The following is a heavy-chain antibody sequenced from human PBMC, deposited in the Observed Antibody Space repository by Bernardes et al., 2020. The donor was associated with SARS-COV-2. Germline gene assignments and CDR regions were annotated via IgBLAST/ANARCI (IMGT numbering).Heavy chain of an antibody. V-gene: IGHV3-21*06. J-gene: IGHJ4*02. CDR3: ARVDFSNLYYFDY. CDR1: GFTFSSST. CDR2: ISTSSSYI. Sequence: GGSLRLSCAASGFTFSSSTMNWVRQAPGQGLEWISSISTSSSYISYSDSVRGRFTISRDNAKNSVSLQMNSLRAEDTAVYYCARVDFSNLYYFDYWGQGTPVTVSS. D-gene: IGHD4-4*01.